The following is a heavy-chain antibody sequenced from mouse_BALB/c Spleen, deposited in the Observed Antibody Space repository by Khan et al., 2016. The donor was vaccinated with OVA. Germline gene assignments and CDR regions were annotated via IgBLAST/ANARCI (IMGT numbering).Heavy chain of an antibody. Sequence: QIQLVQSGAELAKPGASVTMSCKASGFTFITFWMPWVKQRPGQGLEWIGYINPASGFTDYHQKFKDKFTMSGDKSSSTAYMQLSSLTSEYSAVYYCARYRIDYWGQGTTLTVSS. D-gene: IGHD2-12*01. CDR1: GFTFITFW. V-gene: IGHV1-7*01. CDR3: ARYRIDY. CDR2: INPASGFT. J-gene: IGHJ2*01.